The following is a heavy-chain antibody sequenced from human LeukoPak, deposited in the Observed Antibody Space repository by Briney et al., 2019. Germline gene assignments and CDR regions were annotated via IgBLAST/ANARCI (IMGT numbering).Heavy chain of an antibody. Sequence: SETLSLTCTVSGGSISSYWWSWVRLPAGKGLEWIGRIYSGGNTNYNPSPKSRLTMSIDTSKNQFSLNLSSVTAADTAVYYCARDQYCSSTSCYTELFDYWGQGTLVTVSS. V-gene: IGHV4-4*07. CDR1: GGSISSYW. CDR2: IYSGGNT. D-gene: IGHD2-2*02. J-gene: IGHJ4*02. CDR3: ARDQYCSSTSCYTELFDY.